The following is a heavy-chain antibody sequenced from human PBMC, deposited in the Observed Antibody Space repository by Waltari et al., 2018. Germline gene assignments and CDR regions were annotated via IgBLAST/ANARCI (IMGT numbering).Heavy chain of an antibody. CDR3: ARASVLRYFDY. J-gene: IGHJ4*02. Sequence: QVQLQQWGAGLLKPSETLSLTCAVYGGSFSGYYLSWIRQPPGKGLEWIGEINQSGSTNYNPSLKSRVTISVDTSKNQFSLKLSSVTAADTAVYYCARASVLRYFDYWGQGTLVTVSS. CDR1: GGSFSGYY. V-gene: IGHV4-34*01. D-gene: IGHD3-9*01. CDR2: INQSGST.